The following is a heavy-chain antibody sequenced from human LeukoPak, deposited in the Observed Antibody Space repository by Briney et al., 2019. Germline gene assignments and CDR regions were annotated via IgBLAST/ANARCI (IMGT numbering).Heavy chain of an antibody. CDR1: GFTFSSYA. Sequence: QPGGSLRLSCAASGFTFSSYAMHWVRQAPGKGLEYVSAISSNGGSTYYANSVKGSFTISRDNSKNTLYLQMGSLRAEDMAVYYCARASAGWGADDYWGQGTLVTVSS. CDR3: ARASAGWGADDY. V-gene: IGHV3-64*01. D-gene: IGHD1-26*01. J-gene: IGHJ4*02. CDR2: ISSNGGST.